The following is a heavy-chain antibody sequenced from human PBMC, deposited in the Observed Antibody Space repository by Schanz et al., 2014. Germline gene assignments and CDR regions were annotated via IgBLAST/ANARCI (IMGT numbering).Heavy chain of an antibody. CDR3: ARKVVATIGGDYDN. Sequence: EVQLAESGGGLVQPGGSLRLSCAASTFTFSSDWMSWVRQAPGKGLEWVSYVSRSTPDIYYADSVKGRFTMSRDNAKNSVFLQMNSLRAEDTAVYYCARKVVATIGGDYDNWGQGTLVTVSS. CDR1: TFTFSSDW. CDR2: VSRSTPDI. D-gene: IGHD5-12*01. J-gene: IGHJ4*02. V-gene: IGHV3-48*01.